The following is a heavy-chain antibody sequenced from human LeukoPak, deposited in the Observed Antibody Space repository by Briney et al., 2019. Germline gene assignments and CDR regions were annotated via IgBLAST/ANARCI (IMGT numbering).Heavy chain of an antibody. D-gene: IGHD3-3*01. CDR2: IYTSGST. CDR1: GGSISSYY. V-gene: IGHV4-4*07. CDR3: ARDNNGITIFGVVIDWFDP. J-gene: IGHJ5*02. Sequence: SETLSLTCTVSGGSISSYYWSWIRQPAGKGLEWIGRIYTSGSTKYNPSLKSRVTMSVDTPKNQFSLKLSSVTAADTAVYYCARDNNGITIFGVVIDWFDPWGQGTLVTVSS.